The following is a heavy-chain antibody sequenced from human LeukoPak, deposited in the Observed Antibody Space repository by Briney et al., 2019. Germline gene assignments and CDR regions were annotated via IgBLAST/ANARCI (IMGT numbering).Heavy chain of an antibody. CDR1: GGTFSSYA. Sequence: SVKVSCKASGGTFSSYAISWVRQAPGQGLEWMGGIIPIFGTANYAQKFQGRVTITVDESTSTAYMELSSLRSEDTAVYYCAREFTVTTGYFDYWGQGTLVTVSS. CDR3: AREFTVTTGYFDY. D-gene: IGHD4-17*01. V-gene: IGHV1-69*13. J-gene: IGHJ4*02. CDR2: IIPIFGTA.